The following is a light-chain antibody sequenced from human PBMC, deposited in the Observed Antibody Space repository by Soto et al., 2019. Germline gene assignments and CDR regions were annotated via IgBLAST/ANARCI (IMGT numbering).Light chain of an antibody. CDR2: DAS. V-gene: IGKV1-33*01. CDR3: QQYETLPIT. CDR1: QGIGNY. Sequence: DIQMTQSPSSLSASVGDRLTIPCRASQGIGNYLNWYQQIPGKAPKLLIFDASNLESGVPSRFSGSGSGTDFTFTISSLQPEDIATYYCQQYETLPITFGQGTRLEI. J-gene: IGKJ5*01.